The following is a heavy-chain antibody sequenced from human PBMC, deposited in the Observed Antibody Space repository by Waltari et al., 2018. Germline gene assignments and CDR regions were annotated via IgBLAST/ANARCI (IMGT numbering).Heavy chain of an antibody. J-gene: IGHJ5*02. Sequence: EVQLVQSGVEVTKSGESLKISCKASGSGFIDFWTGWLRQMPGKGREWMGLIYPDDSDTRYNPSFRGHVTMSVDRSSTTAYLQWSALKPSDSAIYYCARQKMVRKVGWFDPWGQGTLVSVSA. CDR2: IYPDDSDT. CDR3: ARQKMVRKVGWFDP. V-gene: IGHV5-51*01. D-gene: IGHD3-10*01. CDR1: GSGFIDFW.